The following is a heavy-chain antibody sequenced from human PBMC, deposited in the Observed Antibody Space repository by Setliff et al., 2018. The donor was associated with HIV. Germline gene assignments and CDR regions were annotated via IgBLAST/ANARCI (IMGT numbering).Heavy chain of an antibody. V-gene: IGHV4-39*01. CDR1: GGSISSSSYY. D-gene: IGHD5-18*01. CDR2: IYYSGST. J-gene: IGHJ4*02. CDR3: GRLSETAMASFDS. Sequence: SETLSLTCTVSGGSISSSSYYWGWIRQPPGKGLEWIGSIYYSGSTYYNPSLKSRVTLSVDTSKNQFFLRLSSVTAADTAVYYCGRLSETAMASFDSWGQGTLVTVSS.